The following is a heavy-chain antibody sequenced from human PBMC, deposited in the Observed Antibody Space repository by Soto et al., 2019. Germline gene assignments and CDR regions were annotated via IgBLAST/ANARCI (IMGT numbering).Heavy chain of an antibody. Sequence: PSETLSLTCTVSGGSISSGDYYWSWIRQPPGKGLEWIGYIYYSGSTYYNPSLKSRVTISVDTSKNQFSLKLSSVTAADTAVYYCARDLFVHGDNWFDPWGQGTLVTVSS. CDR2: IYYSGST. J-gene: IGHJ5*02. V-gene: IGHV4-30-4*01. CDR1: GGSISSGDYY. CDR3: ARDLFVHGDNWFDP. D-gene: IGHD4-17*01.